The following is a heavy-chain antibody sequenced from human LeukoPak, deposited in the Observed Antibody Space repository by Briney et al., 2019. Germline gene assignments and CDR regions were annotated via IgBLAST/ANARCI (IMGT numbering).Heavy chain of an antibody. V-gene: IGHV4-4*07. D-gene: IGHD3-10*01. CDR3: ARESMNRGITYFDY. CDR2: IYTSGSS. J-gene: IGHJ4*02. Sequence: SETLSLTCTVSRGSISSYLWSWIRQPAGSGLEWIGRIYTSGSSNYIPSLKSRVTMSVDTSKNQFSLKMSSVTAADTAIYYCARESMNRGITYFDYWGQGTLVTVSS. CDR1: RGSISSYL.